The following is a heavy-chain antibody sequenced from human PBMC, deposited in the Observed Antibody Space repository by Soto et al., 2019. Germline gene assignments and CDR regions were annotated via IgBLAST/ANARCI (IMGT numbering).Heavy chain of an antibody. J-gene: IGHJ4*02. V-gene: IGHV1-18*01. CDR3: ARDRELWVGELLFDY. CDR1: SYIFTNYG. CDR2: ISANNGDT. Sequence: QVQLVQSGAEVKKPGASVKVSCKASSYIFTNYGISWVRQAPGQGLEWVGWISANNGDTKYEQKIQGRVIMTTDTSASTAYIELRSLRSDDTAVYYCARDRELWVGELLFDYWGQGTLVTVSS. D-gene: IGHD3-10*01.